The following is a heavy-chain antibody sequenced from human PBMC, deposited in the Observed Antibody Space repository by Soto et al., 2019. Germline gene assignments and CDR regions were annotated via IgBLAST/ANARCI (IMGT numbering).Heavy chain of an antibody. V-gene: IGHV4-39*01. CDR3: ARHIEWQRCNRYFDL. Sequence: YTVFCGKIVSSGYCWGRIQQPPGKGLEWIGNIYYSGLTYYNPSLRSRGTISVDTSKNHFSLTLGSVTAADTAVYYCARHIEWQRCNRYFDLWGRGTLVSVSS. J-gene: IGHJ2*01. CDR1: CGKIVSSGYC. CDR2: IYYSGLT. D-gene: IGHD5-12*01.